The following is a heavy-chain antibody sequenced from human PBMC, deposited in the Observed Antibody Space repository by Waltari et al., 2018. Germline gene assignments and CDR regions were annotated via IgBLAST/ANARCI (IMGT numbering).Heavy chain of an antibody. CDR3: ARDPSDIYCSSTSCYPYYYGMDV. CDR1: GYTFTSYA. CDR2: INTNTGNP. V-gene: IGHV7-4-1*02. D-gene: IGHD2-2*01. Sequence: QVQLVQSGSELKKPGASVKVSCKASGYTFTSYAMNWVRQAPGQGLEWMGWINTNTGNPTYAQGFTGRFVFSLDTSVSTSYLQISSLKAEDTAVYYCARDPSDIYCSSTSCYPYYYGMDVWGHGTTVTVSS. J-gene: IGHJ6*02.